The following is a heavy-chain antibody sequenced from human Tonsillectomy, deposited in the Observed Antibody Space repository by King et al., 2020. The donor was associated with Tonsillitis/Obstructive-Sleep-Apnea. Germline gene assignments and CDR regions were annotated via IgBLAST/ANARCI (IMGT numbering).Heavy chain of an antibody. CDR3: VIQYGFRGGYYPFSLGY. D-gene: IGHD3-3*01. V-gene: IGHV3-64D*06. CDR2: ISSNGGST. Sequence: VQLVESWGGLVQPGGSLRLSCAASGFTFSSYAMHWVRQAPGKGLEYVSAISSNGGSTYYADSVKGRFTISRDNSKNTLYLQMSSLRAEDTAVYYCVIQYGFRGGYYPFSLGYWGQGTLVTVSS. J-gene: IGHJ4*02. CDR1: GFTFSSYA.